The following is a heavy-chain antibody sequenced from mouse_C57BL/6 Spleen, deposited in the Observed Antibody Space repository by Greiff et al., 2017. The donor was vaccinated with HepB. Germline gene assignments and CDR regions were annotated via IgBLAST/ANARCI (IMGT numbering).Heavy chain of an antibody. CDR3: ARRTGTNWYFDV. D-gene: IGHD4-1*01. CDR1: GYAFSSYW. J-gene: IGHJ1*03. CDR2: IYPGDGDT. V-gene: IGHV1-80*01. Sequence: VKVVESGAELVKPGASVKISCKASGYAFSSYWMNWVKQRPGKGLEWIGQIYPGDGDTNYNGKFKGKATLTADKSSSTAYMQLSSLTSEDSAVYCCARRTGTNWYFDVWGTGTTVTVSS.